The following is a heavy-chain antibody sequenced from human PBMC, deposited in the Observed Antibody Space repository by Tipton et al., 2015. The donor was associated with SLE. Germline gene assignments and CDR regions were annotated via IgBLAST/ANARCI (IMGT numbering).Heavy chain of an antibody. CDR3: ARGKNYFDY. V-gene: IGHV3-7*01. J-gene: IGHJ4*02. Sequence: GSLRLSCVASGFRFNRSWMNWVRQAPGKGLEWVANIDEDGSEKHYVDSVKDRLTISRDNAKNSLFLQMNSLRAEDTAVYYCARGKNYFDYWGQGALVTVSS. CDR2: IDEDGSEK. CDR1: GFRFNRSW.